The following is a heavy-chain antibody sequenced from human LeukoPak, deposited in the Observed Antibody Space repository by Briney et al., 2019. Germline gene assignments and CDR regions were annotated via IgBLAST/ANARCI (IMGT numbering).Heavy chain of an antibody. CDR3: AKSDDWQQLGYH. V-gene: IGHV3-43*01. Sequence: GSLRLSCAASGFSFGGYTMHWVRQVPGKGLEWVSLISWDGGTTSYAGSVKGRFTISRDNSKNSLYLQMNSLRIEDTALYYCAKSDDWQQLGYHWGQGTLVTVSS. J-gene: IGHJ5*02. D-gene: IGHD6-13*01. CDR2: ISWDGGTT. CDR1: GFSFGGYT.